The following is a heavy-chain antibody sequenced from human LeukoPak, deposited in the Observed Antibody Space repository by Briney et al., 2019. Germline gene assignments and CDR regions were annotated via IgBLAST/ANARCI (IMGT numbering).Heavy chain of an antibody. D-gene: IGHD2-2*01. V-gene: IGHV1-69*13. CDR1: GGTFSSYA. Sequence: ASVKVSCKASGGTFSSYAISWVRQAPGQGLEWMGGIIPIFGTANYAQKFQGRVTITADGSTSTAYMELSSLRSEDTAVYYCARWAGVAAAGQGWFDPWGQGTLVTVSS. J-gene: IGHJ5*02. CDR2: IIPIFGTA. CDR3: ARWAGVAAAGQGWFDP.